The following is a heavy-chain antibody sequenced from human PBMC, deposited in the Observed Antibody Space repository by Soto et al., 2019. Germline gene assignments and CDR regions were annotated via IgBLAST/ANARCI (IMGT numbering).Heavy chain of an antibody. D-gene: IGHD3-16*01. CDR2: ISSSGSTT. J-gene: IGHJ6*02. CDR1: GFTFSSYE. V-gene: IGHV3-48*03. CDR3: LRPRPSGESYGMDV. Sequence: GGSLRLSCAASGFTFSSYEMNWVRQAPGKGLEWVSYISSSGSTTYYADSVKGRFTISRDSSKNTLFLQMDSLRAEDTAVYYCLRPRPSGESYGMDVWGQGTTVTVSS.